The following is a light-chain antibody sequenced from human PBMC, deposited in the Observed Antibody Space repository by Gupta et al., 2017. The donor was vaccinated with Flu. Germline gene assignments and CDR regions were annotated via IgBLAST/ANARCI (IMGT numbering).Light chain of an antibody. V-gene: IGKV3-20*01. CDR2: GAS. CDR1: QTVRRNS. Sequence: DTLSLSPGERVILSCRASQTVRRNSLAWYQQKPGQAPRLLIYGASSRATGIPDRYSGSGSGTDFSLTISGLEPEDIAVYYCQQYGSAPQTFGQGTKVEI. CDR3: QQYGSAPQT. J-gene: IGKJ1*01.